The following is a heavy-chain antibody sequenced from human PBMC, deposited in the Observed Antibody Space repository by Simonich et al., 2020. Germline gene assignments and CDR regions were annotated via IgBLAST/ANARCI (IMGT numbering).Heavy chain of an antibody. D-gene: IGHD6-25*01. CDR2: IKPNSGGT. J-gene: IGHJ2*01. V-gene: IGHV1-2*02. CDR1: GYTFTGYY. Sequence: QVQLVQSGAEVKKPGASVKVSCKASGYTFTGYYMNWVRQAPGQGLEWMGWIKPNSGGTKYARKFQGRGNMTRDTSISTAYMELSRLRSDDTAVYYCARGGLGHWYFDLWGRGTLVTVSS. CDR3: ARGGLGHWYFDL.